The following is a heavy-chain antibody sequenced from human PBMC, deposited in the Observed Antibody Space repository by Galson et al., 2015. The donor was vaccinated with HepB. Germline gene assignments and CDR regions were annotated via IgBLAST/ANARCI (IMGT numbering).Heavy chain of an antibody. CDR3: VRLTLDGGFDY. V-gene: IGHV3-33*01. CDR1: ECTFSSYN. Sequence: SLRLSCAASECTFSSYNMHWVRQAPGKGLDWVAIVGYDASYTYYADSVKGRFTISRDNYKNTLYLQMNSLRAEDTAVYYCVRLTLDGGFDYWGRGTLVTVSS. CDR2: VGYDASYT. D-gene: IGHD3-10*01. J-gene: IGHJ4*02.